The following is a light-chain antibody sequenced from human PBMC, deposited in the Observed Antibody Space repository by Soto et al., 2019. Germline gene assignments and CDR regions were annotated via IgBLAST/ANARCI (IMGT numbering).Light chain of an antibody. J-gene: IGLJ2*01. CDR3: SSYAGSNNVV. CDR2: EVS. CDR1: SSDVGGYNY. V-gene: IGLV2-8*01. Sequence: QSALTQPPSASGSPGQSVTISCTGTSSDVGGYNYVSWYQQHPGKAPKLMIYEVSKRPSGVPDRFSGSKSGNTASLTVSGLQAEDAAEYYCSSYAGSNNVVFGGGTQLTVL.